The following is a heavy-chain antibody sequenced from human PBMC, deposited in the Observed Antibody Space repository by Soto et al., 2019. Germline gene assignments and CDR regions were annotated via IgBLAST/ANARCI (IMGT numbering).Heavy chain of an antibody. CDR1: GFTFSSYA. CDR2: ISYDGSNK. V-gene: IGHV3-30-3*01. Sequence: QVQLVESGGGVVQPGRSLRLSCAASGFTFSSYAMHWVRQAPGKGLEWVAVISYDGSNKYYADSVKGRFTISRDNSKNMLYLQMNSLRAEDTAVYYCARDVTYYYGMDVWGQGTTVTVSS. J-gene: IGHJ6*02. CDR3: ARDVTYYYGMDV.